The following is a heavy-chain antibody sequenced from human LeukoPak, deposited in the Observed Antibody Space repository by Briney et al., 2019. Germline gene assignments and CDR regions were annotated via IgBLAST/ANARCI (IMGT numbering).Heavy chain of an antibody. CDR2: TYYRSKWYT. J-gene: IGHJ3*02. CDR3: ARGTRSREWSNDAFDI. CDR1: GXSVSSNSAA. D-gene: IGHD3-3*01. Sequence: SQTLSLTCAISGXSVSSNSAAWNWIRQSPSRGLEWLRRTYYRSKWYTDYAVSVKSRITINPDTSKNQFSLQLNSVTPEDTAVYYCARGTRSREWSNDAFDIWGQGTMVTVSS. V-gene: IGHV6-1*01.